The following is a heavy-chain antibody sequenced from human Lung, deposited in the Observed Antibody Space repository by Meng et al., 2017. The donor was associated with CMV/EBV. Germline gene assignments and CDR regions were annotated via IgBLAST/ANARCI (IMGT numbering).Heavy chain of an antibody. CDR1: SYS. V-gene: IGHV1-46*01. CDR2: INPSGSST. J-gene: IGHJ5*02. D-gene: IGHD2-2*01. CDR3: ARDSPRCSSTSCYPRGGWFDP. Sequence: SYSLHWLRQSPGQGLEWMGIINPSGSSTSYAQKFQGRVTMTRDTSTSTVYMELSSLGSVDTAVYYCARDSPRCSSTSCYPRGGWFDPWGQGTLVTVSS.